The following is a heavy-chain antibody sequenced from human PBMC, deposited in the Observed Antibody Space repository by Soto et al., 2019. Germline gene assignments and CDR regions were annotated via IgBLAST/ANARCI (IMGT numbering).Heavy chain of an antibody. D-gene: IGHD3-3*01. CDR3: ARDHGSGTGYYYGMDV. J-gene: IGHJ6*02. Sequence: ASVKVSCKASGYTFTSYAMHWVRQAPGQRLEWMGWINAGNGNTKYSQKFQGRVTITRDTSASTAYMELSSLRSGDTAVYYCARDHGSGTGYYYGMDVWGQGTTVTVSS. CDR2: INAGNGNT. V-gene: IGHV1-3*01. CDR1: GYTFTSYA.